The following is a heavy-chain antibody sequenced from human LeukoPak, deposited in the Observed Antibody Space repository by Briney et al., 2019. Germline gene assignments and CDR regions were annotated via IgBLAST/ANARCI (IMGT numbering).Heavy chain of an antibody. J-gene: IGHJ4*02. Sequence: PGGSLRLSCAASGFTFSSYGMHWVRQAPGKGLEWVAFIRYDGSNKYYADSVKGRFTISRDNSKNTLYLQMNSLRAEDTAVYYCARDQAIAAAGPEAYWGQGTLVTVSS. CDR1: GFTFSSYG. V-gene: IGHV3-30*02. CDR2: IRYDGSNK. D-gene: IGHD6-13*01. CDR3: ARDQAIAAAGPEAY.